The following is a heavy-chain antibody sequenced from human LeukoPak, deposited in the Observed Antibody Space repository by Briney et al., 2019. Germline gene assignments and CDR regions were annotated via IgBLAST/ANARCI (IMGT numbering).Heavy chain of an antibody. CDR2: LNNGGDT. D-gene: IGHD2-2*02. CDR1: GGSIGNFY. J-gene: IGHJ3*01. V-gene: IGHV4-4*07. Sequence: PSETLSLTCTVSGGSIGNFYWSWIRQPAGKGLEWIGRLNNGGDTNYSPSLRSRVTISVDTSKNHFSLILSSVTVADTAIYYCAGAIGVYAFDVWGQGTMVTVSS. CDR3: AGAIGVYAFDV.